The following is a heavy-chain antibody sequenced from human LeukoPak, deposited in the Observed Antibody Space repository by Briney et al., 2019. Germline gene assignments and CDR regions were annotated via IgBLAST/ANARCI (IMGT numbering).Heavy chain of an antibody. CDR1: GFTFSSYG. V-gene: IGHV3-23*01. J-gene: IGHJ6*03. CDR3: AKEGWGGYYMDV. Sequence: PGGTLRLSCAAAGFTFSSYGMSWVRQAPGKGLEWVSAISGSGGSTYYADSVKGRFTISRDNSKNTLYLQINSLRAEETAVYYCAKEGWGGYYMDVWGKGTTVTVSS. CDR2: ISGSGGST. D-gene: IGHD3-10*01.